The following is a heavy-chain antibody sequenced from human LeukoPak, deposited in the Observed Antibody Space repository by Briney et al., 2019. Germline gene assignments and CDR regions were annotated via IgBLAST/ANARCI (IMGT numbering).Heavy chain of an antibody. CDR2: IKHDGSEK. D-gene: IGHD3-3*01. V-gene: IGHV3-7*01. CDR3: ATDRGWRTSGYYHYYFEY. J-gene: IGHJ4*02. CDR1: GFIFTNYF. Sequence: GGSLRLSCAASGFIFTNYFMSWVRQAPGKGLEWVASIKHDGSEKYYVDSVRGRFTISRDNTKNSLYLQMSSLRAEDTAVYYCATDRGWRTSGYYHYYFEYWGQGTLVTFSS.